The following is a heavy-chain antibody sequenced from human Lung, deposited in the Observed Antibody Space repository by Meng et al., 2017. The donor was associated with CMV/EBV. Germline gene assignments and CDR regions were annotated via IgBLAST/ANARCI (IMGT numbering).Heavy chain of an antibody. Sequence: QVQLQQWGAGLLKPSETLSLTSVVSGWFFSGSYWSWIRQPPGKGLEHIGEVNHSGRTNYNPSLMSRVTISIDTSKNQFSLKMKSVTAADTAVYYCARYPNRPPLISMVRGISPWFDSWGPGTLVTVSS. J-gene: IGHJ5*01. CDR3: ARYPNRPPLISMVRGISPWFDS. V-gene: IGHV4-34*01. CDR1: GWFFSGSY. CDR2: VNHSGRT. D-gene: IGHD3-10*01.